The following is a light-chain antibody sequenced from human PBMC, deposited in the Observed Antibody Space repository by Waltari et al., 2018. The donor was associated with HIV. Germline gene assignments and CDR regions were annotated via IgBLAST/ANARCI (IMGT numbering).Light chain of an antibody. V-gene: IGKV1-39*01. CDR2: AAS. Sequence: DIHLSQSPSSLSASVGDTVTITCRASESIYPYLNWFQQTTKKAPKLILFAASNWESGVPSRFRGRGSGAVFTLTRNRLQLGDFATYYCQQRRSTPLTFGGGTRVE. J-gene: IGKJ4*02. CDR3: QQRRSTPLT. CDR1: ESIYPY.